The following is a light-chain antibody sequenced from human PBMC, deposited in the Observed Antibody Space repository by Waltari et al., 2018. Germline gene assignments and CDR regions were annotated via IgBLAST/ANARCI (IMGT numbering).Light chain of an antibody. CDR3: CSYAGSTTSVV. CDR2: NVS. CDR1: SSDVGGYKY. V-gene: IGLV2-23*02. J-gene: IGLJ3*02. Sequence: QSALTQPASVSGSPGQSITISYTGTSSDVGGYKYVSWYQQHPGKAPKLMIYNVSKRPSGVSNRFSGSKSGNTASLTISGLQAEDEADYYCCSYAGSTTSVVFGGGTKVTVL.